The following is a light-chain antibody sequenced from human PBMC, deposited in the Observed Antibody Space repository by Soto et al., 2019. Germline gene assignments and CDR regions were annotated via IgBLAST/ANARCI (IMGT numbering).Light chain of an antibody. CDR1: QSVTSSY. V-gene: IGKV3-20*01. CDR2: GAS. CDR3: QQYGSSPR. J-gene: IGKJ1*01. Sequence: EVLLTQSPGTLSLSPGERATLSCRASQSVTSSYLAWYQQKPGQAPRLLIYGASSRATGIPDRFSGSGSGTDFTLTISRLEPEDCAVYYCQQYGSSPRFGQGTKVDIK.